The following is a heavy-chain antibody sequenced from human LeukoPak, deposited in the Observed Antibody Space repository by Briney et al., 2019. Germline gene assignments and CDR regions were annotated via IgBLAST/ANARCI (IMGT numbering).Heavy chain of an antibody. J-gene: IGHJ4*02. D-gene: IGHD2-15*01. Sequence: SETLSLTCTVSGGSIRSSYYYWGWIRQPPGKGLEWIGSIYDSGSTYYNPSLKSRVTISVDTSKNQFSLKLNSVTAADTAVYYCARGRCSGGSCYADYWGQGTLVTVSS. CDR3: ARGRCSGGSCYADY. CDR2: IYDSGST. CDR1: GGSIRSSYYY. V-gene: IGHV4-39*01.